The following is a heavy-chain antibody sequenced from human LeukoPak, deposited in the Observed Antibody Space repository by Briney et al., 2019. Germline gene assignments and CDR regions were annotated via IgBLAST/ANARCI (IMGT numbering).Heavy chain of an antibody. CDR1: GGSFTSHY. J-gene: IGHJ4*03. V-gene: IGHV4-59*11. CDR3: ARGEGERYYVNYFDY. CDR2: LYYSGST. Sequence: SETLSLTCSVSGGSFTSHYWSWFRQPPGKGLEWIAYLYYSGSTNYHPSLKSRATMSMDTSKNQFSLNLGSVTAADTAVYYCARGEGERYYVNYFDYWGHGILVTVSS. D-gene: IGHD1-26*01.